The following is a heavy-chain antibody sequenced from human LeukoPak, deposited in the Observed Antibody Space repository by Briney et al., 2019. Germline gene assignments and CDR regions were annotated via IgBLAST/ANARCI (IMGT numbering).Heavy chain of an antibody. J-gene: IGHJ5*02. D-gene: IGHD2-15*01. V-gene: IGHV1-2*04. CDR1: GYTFTGYY. CDR2: INPNSGGT. CDR3: ARYCCGGLGSWFDP. Sequence: ASVKVSCKASGYTFTGYYMHWVRQAPGQGLEWMGWINPNSGGTNYAQKFQGWVTMTRDTSISTAYMELSRLRSDDTAVYYCARYCCGGLGSWFDPWGQGTLVTVSS.